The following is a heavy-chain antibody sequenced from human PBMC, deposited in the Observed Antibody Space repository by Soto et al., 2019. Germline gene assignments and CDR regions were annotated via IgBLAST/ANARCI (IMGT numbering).Heavy chain of an antibody. J-gene: IGHJ4*02. D-gene: IGHD2-15*01. Sequence: GASVKFSCKASGYTFTSHGISWVRQAPGQGLEWMGWISAYNGNTNYAQKLQGRVTMTTDPSTSTAYMELRSLRSDDTAVYYCARDRYCTGGSCSQVDYWGQGTLVTVSS. CDR3: ARDRYCTGGSCSQVDY. CDR2: ISAYNGNT. V-gene: IGHV1-18*01. CDR1: GYTFTSHG.